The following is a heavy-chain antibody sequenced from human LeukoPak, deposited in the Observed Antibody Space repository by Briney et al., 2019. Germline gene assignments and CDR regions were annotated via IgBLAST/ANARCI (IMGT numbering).Heavy chain of an antibody. D-gene: IGHD1-26*01. CDR1: GGSISSSNSY. CDR3: ARKREGPTTGIDY. V-gene: IGHV4-39*07. Sequence: SETLSLTCTVSGGSISSSNSYWGWIRQSPGTGPEWIGNIYSSGSTYYNPSLKSRVTISIDTSENQFSLKLSSVTAADTAVYYCARKREGPTTGIDYWGQGPLVTVSS. CDR2: IYSSGST. J-gene: IGHJ4*02.